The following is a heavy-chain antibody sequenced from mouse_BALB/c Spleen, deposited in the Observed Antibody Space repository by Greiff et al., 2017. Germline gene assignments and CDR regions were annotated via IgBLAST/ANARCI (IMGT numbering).Heavy chain of an antibody. CDR3: ARWGITYYSFDY. CDR2: IYPGNSDT. D-gene: IGHD2-4*01. CDR1: GYTFPSYW. V-gene: IGHV1-5*01. Sequence: SGTVLARPGASVKMSCKASGYTFPSYWMHWVKQRPGQGLEWIGAIYPGNSDTSYNQKFKGKAKLTAVTSTSTAYMELSSLTNEDPAVYFCARWGITYYSFDYWGQGTTLTVSS. J-gene: IGHJ2*01.